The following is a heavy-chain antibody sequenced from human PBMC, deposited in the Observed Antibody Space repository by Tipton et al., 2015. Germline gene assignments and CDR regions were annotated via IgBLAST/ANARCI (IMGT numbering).Heavy chain of an antibody. D-gene: IGHD2-15*01. CDR3: AMRPGYYFGT. CDR2: ISGNGNRA. CDR1: GFRFDNYW. J-gene: IGHJ5*02. Sequence: GSLRLSCAASGFRFDNYWMGWVRQAPGRGLEWVSDISGNGNRAVYADSVKGRFTISRDNSKNTLYLQMNGLRAEDTAIYYCAMRPGYYFGTWGQGTLVTVSS. V-gene: IGHV3-23*05.